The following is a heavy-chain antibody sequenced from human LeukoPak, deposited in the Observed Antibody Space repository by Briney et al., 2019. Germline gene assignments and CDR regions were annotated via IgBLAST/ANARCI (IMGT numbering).Heavy chain of an antibody. CDR2: IYYSGST. D-gene: IGHD4-11*01. CDR1: GGSISSYY. Sequence: SETLSLTCTVSGGSISSYYWSWIRQPPGKGLEWIGYIYYSGSTNYNPSLKSRVTISVDTSKNQFSLKLSSVTAADTAVYYCARVDYSNYLWYYYMDVWGKGTTVTVSS. J-gene: IGHJ6*03. CDR3: ARVDYSNYLWYYYMDV. V-gene: IGHV4-59*01.